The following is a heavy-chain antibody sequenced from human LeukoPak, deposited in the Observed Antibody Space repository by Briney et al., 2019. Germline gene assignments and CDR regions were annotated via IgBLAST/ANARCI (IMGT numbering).Heavy chain of an antibody. J-gene: IGHJ1*01. CDR3: ARDTIRGWYGGYFQH. CDR1: GFTFSSYG. CDR2: ISSSSSTI. D-gene: IGHD6-19*01. Sequence: GGSLRLSCAASGFTFSSYGMNWVRQAPGKGLEWVSYISSSSSTIYYADSVKGRFTISRDNAKNSLYLQMNSLRAEDTAVYYCARDTIRGWYGGYFQHWGQGTLVTVSS. V-gene: IGHV3-48*01.